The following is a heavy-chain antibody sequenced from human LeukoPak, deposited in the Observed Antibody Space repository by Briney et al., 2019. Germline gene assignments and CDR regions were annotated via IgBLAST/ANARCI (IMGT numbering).Heavy chain of an antibody. Sequence: GESLKISCKGSGYSFTSYWIGLVRPMPGKGLEWMGIIYPCDSDTRYSPSFQGQVTISADKSISTAYLQWRSLKASDTAMYYCARAVDGYHDYWGQGTLVTVSS. V-gene: IGHV5-51*01. D-gene: IGHD5-24*01. CDR1: GYSFTSYW. CDR2: IYPCDSDT. J-gene: IGHJ4*02. CDR3: ARAVDGYHDY.